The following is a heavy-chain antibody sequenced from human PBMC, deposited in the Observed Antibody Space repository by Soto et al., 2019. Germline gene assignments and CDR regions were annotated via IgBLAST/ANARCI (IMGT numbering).Heavy chain of an antibody. V-gene: IGHV3-11*01. CDR2: ISSSGDAI. D-gene: IGHD1-26*01. Sequence: PGGSLRLSCAASGFTFSDYYMSWIRQAPGKGLEWVSYISSSGDAIYYADSVKGRFTISRDNAKNSLFLQMNSLRAEVKAVHYCARAKWEFHYWGQGTLVTVSS. CDR1: GFTFSDYY. J-gene: IGHJ4*02. CDR3: ARAKWEFHY.